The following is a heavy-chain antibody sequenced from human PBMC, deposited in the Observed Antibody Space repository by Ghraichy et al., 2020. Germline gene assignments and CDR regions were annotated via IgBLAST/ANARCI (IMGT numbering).Heavy chain of an antibody. Sequence: GGSLRLSCTASGFTFGDYAMSWFRQAPGKGLEWVGFIRSKAYGGTTEYAASVKGRFTISRDDSKSIAYLQMNSLKTEDTAVYYCTRDWLRGSYYVSYFDYWGQGTLVTVSS. CDR2: IRSKAYGGTT. J-gene: IGHJ4*02. CDR1: GFTFGDYA. V-gene: IGHV3-49*03. CDR3: TRDWLRGSYYVSYFDY. D-gene: IGHD1-26*01.